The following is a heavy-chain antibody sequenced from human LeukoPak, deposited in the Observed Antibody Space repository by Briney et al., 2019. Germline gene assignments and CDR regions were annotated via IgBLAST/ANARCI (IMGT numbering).Heavy chain of an antibody. CDR1: GGSISSSSYY. D-gene: IGHD1-26*01. CDR3: ARDPRGIVGANHNWFDP. Sequence: PSETLSLTCTVSGGSISSSSYYWGWIRQPPGKGLEWIGSIYYSGSTYYNPSLKSRVTMSVDTSKSQFSLKLISVTAADTAVYYCARDPRGIVGANHNWFDPWGQGTLVTVSS. CDR2: IYYSGST. J-gene: IGHJ5*02. V-gene: IGHV4-39*07.